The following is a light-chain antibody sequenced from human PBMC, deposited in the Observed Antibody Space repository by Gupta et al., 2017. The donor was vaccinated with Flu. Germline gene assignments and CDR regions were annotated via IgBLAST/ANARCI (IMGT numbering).Light chain of an antibody. Sequence: QSALTQPPSASGSPGQSVDISCTGTSSDVGGYNYVSWYQQHPGKAPKLMIYEVNKRPSGVPDRFSGSKSGNTASLTVSGLQAEDEADYYCSSYAGRNNLVFGGGTKLTVL. J-gene: IGLJ2*01. V-gene: IGLV2-8*01. CDR3: SSYAGRNNLV. CDR1: SSDVGGYNY. CDR2: EVN.